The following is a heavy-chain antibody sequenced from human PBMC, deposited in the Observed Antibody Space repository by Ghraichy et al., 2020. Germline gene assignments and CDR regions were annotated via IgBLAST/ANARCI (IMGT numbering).Heavy chain of an antibody. V-gene: IGHV3-21*01. CDR3: GRGVHIYYYYYGMDV. CDR1: GFTFSSYS. Sequence: LSLTCAASGFTFSSYSMTWVRQAPGKGLEWVSSVGSSGKYIYYADSVKGRFTISRDNAKNSLYLQMNSLRAEDTAVYFCGRGVHIYYYYYGMDVWGQATTVTVS. D-gene: IGHD3-10*01. J-gene: IGHJ6*02. CDR2: VGSSGKYI.